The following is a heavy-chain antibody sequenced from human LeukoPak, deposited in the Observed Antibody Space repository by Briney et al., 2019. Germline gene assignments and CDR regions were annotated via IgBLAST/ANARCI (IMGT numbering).Heavy chain of an antibody. V-gene: IGHV4-34*01. CDR1: GGSFSGYY. CDR2: INHSGST. CDR3: ARDSPPKYYDFWSGHYYFDY. D-gene: IGHD3-3*01. Sequence: PSETLSLTCAVYGGSFSGYYWSWIRQPPGKGLEWIGEINHSGSTNYNPSLKSRVTISVDTSKNQFSLKLSSVTAADTAVYYCARDSPPKYYDFWSGHYYFDYWGQGTLVTVSS. J-gene: IGHJ4*02.